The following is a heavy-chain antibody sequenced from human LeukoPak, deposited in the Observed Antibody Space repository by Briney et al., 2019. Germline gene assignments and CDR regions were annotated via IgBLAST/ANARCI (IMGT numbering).Heavy chain of an antibody. Sequence: SETLSLTCAVYGGSFSGYYWSWIRQHPGKGLEWIGYTYYSGSTYYDPSLKSRVTISVDTSKNQFSLKLSSVTAADTAVFYCARAAVAGPDYWGQGTLVTVSS. J-gene: IGHJ4*02. CDR1: GGSFSGYY. V-gene: IGHV4-31*11. D-gene: IGHD6-19*01. CDR3: ARAAVAGPDY. CDR2: TYYSGST.